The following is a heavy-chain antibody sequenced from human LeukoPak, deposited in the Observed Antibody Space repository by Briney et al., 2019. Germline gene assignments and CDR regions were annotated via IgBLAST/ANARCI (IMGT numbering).Heavy chain of an antibody. J-gene: IGHJ4*02. D-gene: IGHD6-6*01. V-gene: IGHV3-23*01. CDR2: ISGTGGST. CDR3: AKEIEQLDY. CDR1: GFTFSSYA. Sequence: GGSLRLSCAASGFTFSSYAMSWVRQAPGKGLEWVSGISGTGGSTYYADSVKGRFTISRDNSKNTLYLQMNSLRAVDTAVYFCAKEIEQLDYWGQGTLVTASS.